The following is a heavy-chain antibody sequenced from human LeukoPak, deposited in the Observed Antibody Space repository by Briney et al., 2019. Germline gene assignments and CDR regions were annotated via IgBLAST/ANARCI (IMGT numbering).Heavy chain of an antibody. V-gene: IGHV3-33*01. J-gene: IGHJ6*03. D-gene: IGHD2-21*02. CDR3: ARGRGPSCGGDCFFSYYYYHMDV. CDR1: GFTFRSYG. Sequence: GGSLRLSCAASGFTFRSYGMNWVRQAPGKGLEWVAVIWYDEANRYYAGSVKGRFTISRDNSRNTVYLQMDSLRAEDSAVYYCARGRGPSCGGDCFFSYYYYHMDVWGTGTTVSVSS. CDR2: IWYDEANR.